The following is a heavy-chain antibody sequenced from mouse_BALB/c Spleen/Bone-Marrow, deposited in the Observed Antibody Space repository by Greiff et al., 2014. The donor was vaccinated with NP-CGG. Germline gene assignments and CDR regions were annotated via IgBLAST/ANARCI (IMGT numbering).Heavy chain of an antibody. CDR2: INPSNGGT. CDR3: TRTHYYGSRYYYAMDY. D-gene: IGHD1-1*01. Sequence: QVQLQQSGAELAKPGASVKLSCKASGYTFTSYYMYWVKQRPGQGLEWIGGINPSNGGTNFNEKFKSKATLTVDKSSSTAYMQLSSLTSEDSAVYYCTRTHYYGSRYYYAMDYWGQGTSVTVSS. V-gene: IGHV1S81*02. CDR1: GYTFTSYY. J-gene: IGHJ4*01.